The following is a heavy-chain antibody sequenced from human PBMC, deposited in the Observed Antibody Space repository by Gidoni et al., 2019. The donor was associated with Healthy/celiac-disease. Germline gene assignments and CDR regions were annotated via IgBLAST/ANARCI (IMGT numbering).Heavy chain of an antibody. CDR2: IYYSGST. Sequence: QVQLQESGPGLVKPSETLSLTCTVSGGSISSYYWSWIRQPPGKGLEWIGYIYYSGSTNYNPSLKSRVTISVDTSKNQFSLKLSSVTAADTAVYYCARDHDYGDPVGAFDIWGQGTMVTVSS. J-gene: IGHJ3*02. CDR3: ARDHDYGDPVGAFDI. V-gene: IGHV4-59*01. CDR1: GGSISSYY. D-gene: IGHD4-17*01.